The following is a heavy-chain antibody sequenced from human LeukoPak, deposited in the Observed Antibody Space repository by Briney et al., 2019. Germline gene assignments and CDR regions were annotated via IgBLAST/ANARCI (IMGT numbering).Heavy chain of an antibody. D-gene: IGHD6-13*01. CDR1: GFTFSAYG. CDR2: ISANGSIT. J-gene: IGHJ4*02. CDR3: ARDNRYGYSSSWYHLVQIDN. Sequence: GGTLRLSCAASGFTFSAYGMSWVRQSPGQGLERVSGISANGSITFYARSVRGRFAISRDNPQNTVYLQMNSLRAEDSAVYYCARDNRYGYSSSWYHLVQIDNWGQGTLVTVSS. V-gene: IGHV3-23*01.